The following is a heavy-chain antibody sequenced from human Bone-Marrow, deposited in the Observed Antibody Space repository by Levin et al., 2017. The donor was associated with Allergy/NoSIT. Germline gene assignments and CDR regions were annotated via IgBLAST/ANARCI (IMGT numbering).Heavy chain of an antibody. V-gene: IGHV4-59*01. D-gene: IGHD6-13*01. CDR1: GDSISSYY. J-gene: IGHJ5*02. Sequence: SQTLSLTCTVSGDSISSYYWSWIRLPPGKGLECIGYISNTGSTNYNPSLKSRVTISVDTSKNQFSLNLSSVTAADTAIYYCARVQKLRVFNNWFDPWGQGTLVTVSS. CDR3: ARVQKLRVFNNWFDP. CDR2: ISNTGST.